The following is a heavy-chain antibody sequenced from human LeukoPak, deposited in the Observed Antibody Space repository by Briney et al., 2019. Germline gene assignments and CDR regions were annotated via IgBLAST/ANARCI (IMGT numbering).Heavy chain of an antibody. V-gene: IGHV3-23*01. CDR1: GFTFSNYV. D-gene: IGHD6-13*01. Sequence: GGSLRLSCAASGFTFSNYVMTWVRQGPGKGLEWVSGISGSGGSTYYADSVKGRFTISRDNSKNTLYLQMNSLTVEDTAVYYWAKRELYSITWYGFDYWGQGTLVTVSS. CDR3: AKRELYSITWYGFDY. CDR2: ISGSGGST. J-gene: IGHJ4*02.